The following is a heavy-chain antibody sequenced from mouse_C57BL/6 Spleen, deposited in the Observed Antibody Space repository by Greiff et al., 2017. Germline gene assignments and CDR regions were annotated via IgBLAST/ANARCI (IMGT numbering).Heavy chain of an antibody. V-gene: IGHV1-81*01. D-gene: IGHD1-1*01. Sequence: VMLVESGAELARPGASVKLSCKASGYTFTSYGISWVKQRTGQGLEWIGEIYPRSGNTYYNEKFKGKATVTADKSSSTAYMELRSLTSEDSAVYFCARRDYGSGFDYWGQGTTLTVSS. CDR2: IYPRSGNT. CDR1: GYTFTSYG. CDR3: ARRDYGSGFDY. J-gene: IGHJ2*01.